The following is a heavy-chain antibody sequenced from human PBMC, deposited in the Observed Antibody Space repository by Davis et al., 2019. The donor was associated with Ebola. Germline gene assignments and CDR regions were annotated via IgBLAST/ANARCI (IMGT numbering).Heavy chain of an antibody. CDR1: GFTFSSYS. Sequence: GESLKISCAASGFTFSSYSMNWVRQAPGKGLEWISYISRSSGTIYSADSVKGRFTIYRDNAKNSLYLQMNSLRDEDTAVYYCARDFVPAAIRGTAFDIWGQGTMVTVSS. V-gene: IGHV3-48*02. CDR2: ISRSSGTI. D-gene: IGHD2-2*01. J-gene: IGHJ3*02. CDR3: ARDFVPAAIRGTAFDI.